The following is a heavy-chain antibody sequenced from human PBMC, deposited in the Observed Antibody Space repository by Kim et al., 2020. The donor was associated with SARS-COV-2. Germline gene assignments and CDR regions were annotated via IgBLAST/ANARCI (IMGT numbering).Heavy chain of an antibody. CDR2: GSDK. CDR3: VKGGGTLDD. Sequence: GSDKFYGASGKGRFPISRDNAKNSRYLQMKNLGAEDTAVYYCVKGGGTLDDWGQGTLVTVSS. D-gene: IGHD3-16*01. J-gene: IGHJ4*02. V-gene: IGHV3-7*01.